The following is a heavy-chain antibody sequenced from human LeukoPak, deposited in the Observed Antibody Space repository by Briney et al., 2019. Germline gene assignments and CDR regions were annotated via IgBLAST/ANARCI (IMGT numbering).Heavy chain of an antibody. CDR1: GFTVSSNY. Sequence: PGGSLRLPCAASGFTVSSNYMSWVRQAPGKGLEWVSVIYSGGSTYYADSVKGRFTISRDNSKNTLYLQMNSLRAEDTAVYYCARDRRYYDILTGYYRTYNWFDPWGQGTLVTVSS. CDR2: IYSGGST. D-gene: IGHD3-9*01. V-gene: IGHV3-53*01. J-gene: IGHJ5*02. CDR3: ARDRRYYDILTGYYRTYNWFDP.